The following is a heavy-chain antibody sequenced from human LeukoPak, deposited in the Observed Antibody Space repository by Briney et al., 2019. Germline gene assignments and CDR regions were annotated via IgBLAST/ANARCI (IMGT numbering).Heavy chain of an antibody. D-gene: IGHD2-2*01. Sequence: GVSLRLSCAASGFTFDDYAMHWVRQAPGKGLEWVSGISWNSNSIDYADSVKGRFTISRDNAKNSLYLQMNSLRAEDTALYYCAKAPSFQLISPYFDYWGQGTLVTVSS. J-gene: IGHJ4*02. CDR1: GFTFDDYA. CDR2: ISWNSNSI. V-gene: IGHV3-9*01. CDR3: AKAPSFQLISPYFDY.